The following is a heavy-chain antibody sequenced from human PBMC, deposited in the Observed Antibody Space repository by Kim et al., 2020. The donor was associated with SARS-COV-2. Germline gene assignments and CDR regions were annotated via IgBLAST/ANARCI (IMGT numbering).Heavy chain of an antibody. J-gene: IGHJ1*01. V-gene: IGHV4-31*03. Sequence: SETLSLTCTVSGGSISSGGYYWSWIRQHPGRGLEWIGYIYYGGSTYYNPSLKSRVTISLESSKNQFSLKLRSVNATDTAVYYCAAGFYDYSSSPYTNYLQHWGRGTLVTVSA. CDR3: AAGFYDYSSSPYTNYLQH. CDR2: IYYGGST. D-gene: IGHD6-6*01. CDR1: GGSISSGGYY.